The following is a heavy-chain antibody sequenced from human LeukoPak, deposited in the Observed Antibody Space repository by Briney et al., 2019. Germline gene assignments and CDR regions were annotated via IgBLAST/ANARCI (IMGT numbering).Heavy chain of an antibody. CDR2: ISGSGGST. CDR3: AKRSGDSYFIDS. Sequence: GGSLRLSCAASGFIFSRYAMTWVRQAPGKGLEWVSSISGSGGSTYYADSVKGRFTISRDTSKSTLYLQMSSLRAEDTAVYYCAKRSGDSYFIDSWGEGTLVTVYS. V-gene: IGHV3-23*01. J-gene: IGHJ4*02. CDR1: GFIFSRYA. D-gene: IGHD2-15*01.